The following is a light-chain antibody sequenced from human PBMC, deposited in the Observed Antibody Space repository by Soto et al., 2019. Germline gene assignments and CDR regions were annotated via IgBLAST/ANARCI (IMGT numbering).Light chain of an antibody. CDR2: DAS. Sequence: QSPSTLSASVGDTVTITCRASQTISGWLAWYQQRPGKAPNLLIFDASTLESGVPSRFSGSGSGTEFTLTISSLQSEDFAVYYCQQYYNWPRTFGQGTKVDIK. CDR3: QQYYNWPRT. J-gene: IGKJ1*01. V-gene: IGKV1-5*01. CDR1: QTISGW.